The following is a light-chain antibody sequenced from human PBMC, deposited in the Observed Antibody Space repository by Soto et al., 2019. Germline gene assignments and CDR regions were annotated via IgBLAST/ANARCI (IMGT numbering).Light chain of an antibody. J-gene: IGKJ5*01. CDR3: QQYYSTPLT. CDR2: WAS. Sequence: DLVLTQSPDSLAVSLGERATINCKSSQSVLSSSNNKNYLAWYQQKPGQPPKLLIYWASTRESGVPDRFSGSGSGTDFTLTISSLQAEDVAVYYCQQYYSTPLTFGQGTRLEIK. CDR1: QSVLSSSNNKNY. V-gene: IGKV4-1*01.